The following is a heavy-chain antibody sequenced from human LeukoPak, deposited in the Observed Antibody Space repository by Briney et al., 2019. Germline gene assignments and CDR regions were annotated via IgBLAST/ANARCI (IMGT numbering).Heavy chain of an antibody. CDR2: ISSSSSYI. V-gene: IGHV3-21*01. J-gene: IGHJ4*02. D-gene: IGHD2-2*01. CDR3: ARRYCSSTSCYTFDY. CDR1: GFTFSSYS. Sequence: GGSLRLSCAASGFTFSSYSMSWVRQAPGKGLEWVSSISSSSSYIYYADSVKGRFTISRDNAKNSLYLQMNSLRAEDTAVYYCARRYCSSTSCYTFDYWGQGTLVTVSS.